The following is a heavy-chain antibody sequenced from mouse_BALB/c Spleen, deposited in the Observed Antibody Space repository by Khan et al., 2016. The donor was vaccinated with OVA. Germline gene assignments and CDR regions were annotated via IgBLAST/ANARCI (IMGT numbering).Heavy chain of an antibody. CDR3: TRSGYGSFAY. J-gene: IGHJ3*01. D-gene: IGHD2-2*01. V-gene: IGHV1S81*02. CDR1: GYTFTSYY. CDR2: INPSSGGT. Sequence: VQLQESGAELVKPGASVRLSCKASGYTFTSYYLYWVKQRPGQGLEWIGDINPSSGGTNFNEKFKSKATLTVDKSSSTAHIQLNSLTSEDSAVYYCTRSGYGSFAYWGQGTLVTVSA.